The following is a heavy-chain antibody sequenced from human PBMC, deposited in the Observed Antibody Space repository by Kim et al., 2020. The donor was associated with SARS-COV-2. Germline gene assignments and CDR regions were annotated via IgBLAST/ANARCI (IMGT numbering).Heavy chain of an antibody. CDR2: ISYDGDNK. V-gene: IGHV3-30*04. D-gene: IGHD1-26*01. CDR3: ARARSGSYHQPFDI. CDR1: GFTFSTYA. J-gene: IGHJ3*02. Sequence: GGSLRLSCAASGFTFSTYAMHWVRQAPGKGLEWVVTISYDGDNKYSADSVKGRFTISRDNSKNTLYLQMNSLRVDDTAVYYCARARSGSYHQPFDIWGQGTMVTVSS.